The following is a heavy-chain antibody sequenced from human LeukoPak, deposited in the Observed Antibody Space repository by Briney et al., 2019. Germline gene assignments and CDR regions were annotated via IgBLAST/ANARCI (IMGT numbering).Heavy chain of an antibody. CDR3: ARGLQSWFDP. J-gene: IGHJ5*02. CDR1: DGSISSGDYY. Sequence: SETLSLTCTVSDGSISSGDYYWSWIRQPPGKGLEWIGYIYYSGSTYYNPSLKSRVTISVDTSKNQFSLKLSSVTAADMAVYYCARGLQSWFDPWGQGTLVTVSS. V-gene: IGHV4-30-4*02. CDR2: IYYSGST.